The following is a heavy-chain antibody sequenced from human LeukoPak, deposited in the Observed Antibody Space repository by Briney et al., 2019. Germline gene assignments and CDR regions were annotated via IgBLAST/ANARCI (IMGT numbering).Heavy chain of an antibody. CDR2: ISYDGSNK. Sequence: GGSLRLSCAASGFTFSSYAMHWVRQAPGKGLEWVAVISYDGSNKYYADSVKGRFTISRDNSKNTLYLQMNGLRAEDTAVYYCATGSGFDYWGQGTLVTVSS. J-gene: IGHJ4*02. CDR1: GFTFSSYA. CDR3: ATGSGFDY. V-gene: IGHV3-30-3*01. D-gene: IGHD3-10*01.